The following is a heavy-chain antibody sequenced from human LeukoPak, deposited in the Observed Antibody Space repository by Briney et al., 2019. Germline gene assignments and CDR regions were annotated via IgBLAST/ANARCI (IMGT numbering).Heavy chain of an antibody. CDR3: ARVDTAMEQLFDY. CDR2: IIPIFGTA. J-gene: IGHJ4*02. V-gene: IGHV1-69*05. CDR1: GGTFSSYA. Sequence: ASVKVSCKASGGTFSSYAISWVRQAPGQGLEWMGGIIPIFGTANYAQKFQGRVTMTTDTSTSTAYMELRSLRSDDTAVYYCARVDTAMEQLFDYWGQGTLVTVSS. D-gene: IGHD5-18*01.